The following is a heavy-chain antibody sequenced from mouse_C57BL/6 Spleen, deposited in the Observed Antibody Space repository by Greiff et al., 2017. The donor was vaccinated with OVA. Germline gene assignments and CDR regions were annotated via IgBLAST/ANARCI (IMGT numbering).Heavy chain of an antibody. V-gene: IGHV1-26*01. D-gene: IGHD2-2*01. CDR1: GYTFTDYY. J-gene: IGHJ3*01. CDR2: INPNNGGT. CDR3: ARPGYGYGFAY. Sequence: EVQLQQSGPELVKPGASVKISCKASGYTFTDYYMNWVKQSHGKSLEWIGDINPNNGGTSYNQKFKGKATLTVDKSSSTAYMELRSLTSEDSAVYYCARPGYGYGFAYWGQGTLVTVSA.